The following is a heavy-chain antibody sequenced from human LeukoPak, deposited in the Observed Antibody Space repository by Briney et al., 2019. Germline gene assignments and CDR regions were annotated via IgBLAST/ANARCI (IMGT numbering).Heavy chain of an antibody. CDR2: IKQDGSEK. V-gene: IGHV3-7*01. J-gene: IGHJ4*02. Sequence: GGSLRLSCAASGFTFSSYAMSWVRQAPGKGLEWVANIKQDGSEKYYVDSVKGRFTISRDNAKNSLYLQMNSLRAEDTAVYYCARGTPRSYGLEFDYWGQGTLVTVSS. D-gene: IGHD5-18*01. CDR3: ARGTPRSYGLEFDY. CDR1: GFTFSSYA.